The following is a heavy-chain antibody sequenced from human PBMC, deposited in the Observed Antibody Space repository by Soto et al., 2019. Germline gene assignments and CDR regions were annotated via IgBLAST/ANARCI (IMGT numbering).Heavy chain of an antibody. V-gene: IGHV3-7*01. CDR3: ARPPGRYDYTRVTRTLFAY. J-gene: IGHJ4*02. Sequence: EVELVESGGGLVQPGESLRLSCSVSGFTLSSYWMNWVRQVPGKGLEWVANIKADGSEENYVDSVKGRFTISRDNAKKSVYLQMNSLRVEDTAVYYCARPPGRYDYTRVTRTLFAYWGQGTLVTVSS. D-gene: IGHD3-16*01. CDR1: GFTLSSYW. CDR2: IKADGSEE.